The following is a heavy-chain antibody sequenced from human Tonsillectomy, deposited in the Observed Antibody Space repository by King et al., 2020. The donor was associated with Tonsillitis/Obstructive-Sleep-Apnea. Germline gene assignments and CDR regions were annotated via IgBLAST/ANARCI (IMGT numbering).Heavy chain of an antibody. D-gene: IGHD3-22*01. CDR3: ARASIYDDSSGYYCPFDY. V-gene: IGHV3-33*01. Sequence: VQLVQSGGGVVQPGRSLRLSCAASGFTFSSYGMHWVRQAPGKGLEWVAVIWYDGSNKYYADSVKGRLTISRDNSKNTLYLQMNSLRAEDTAVYYGARASIYDDSSGYYCPFDYWGQGTLVTVSS. CDR2: IWYDGSNK. J-gene: IGHJ4*02. CDR1: GFTFSSYG.